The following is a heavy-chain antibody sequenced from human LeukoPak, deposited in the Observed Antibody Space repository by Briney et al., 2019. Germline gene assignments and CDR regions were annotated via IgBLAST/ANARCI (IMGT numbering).Heavy chain of an antibody. D-gene: IGHD3-10*01. Sequence: SETLSLTCTVSGDSIIGYYWSWIRQPPGKGLEWIGYIHYSGSTNYNPSLQSRVTISVDTSRSHFSLKLSSATAADTAVYYCARGKIWSPVYLSHWGQGTLVTVSS. CDR2: IHYSGST. J-gene: IGHJ4*02. V-gene: IGHV4-59*01. CDR1: GDSIIGYY. CDR3: ARGKIWSPVYLSH.